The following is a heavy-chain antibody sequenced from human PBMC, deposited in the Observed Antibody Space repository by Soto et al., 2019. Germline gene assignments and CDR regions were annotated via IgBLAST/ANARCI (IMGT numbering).Heavy chain of an antibody. Sequence: GGSLRLSCAASGFTFSSYSMNWVRQAPGKGLEWVSYISSSSSTIYYADSVKGRFTISRDNAKNSLYLQMNSLRAEDTAVYYCARDSATNWNYVSYGSGSPDWFDPWGQGTLVTVSS. CDR3: ARDSATNWNYVSYGSGSPDWFDP. CDR2: ISSSSSTI. D-gene: IGHD3-10*01. V-gene: IGHV3-48*01. CDR1: GFTFSSYS. J-gene: IGHJ5*02.